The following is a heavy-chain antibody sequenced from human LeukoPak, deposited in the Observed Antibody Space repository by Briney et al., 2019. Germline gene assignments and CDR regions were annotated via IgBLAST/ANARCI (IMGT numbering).Heavy chain of an antibody. CDR1: GYTFTGYY. V-gene: IGHV1-2*02. CDR3: ARVPYYYDSSGYYYDY. CDR2: INPNSGDT. Sequence: ASVKVSCKASGYTFTGYYMHWVRQAPGQGLEWMGWINPNSGDTNYAQKFQGRVTMTRDTSISTAYMELSRLRSDDTAVYYCARVPYYYDSSGYYYDYWGQGTLVTVSS. D-gene: IGHD3-22*01. J-gene: IGHJ4*02.